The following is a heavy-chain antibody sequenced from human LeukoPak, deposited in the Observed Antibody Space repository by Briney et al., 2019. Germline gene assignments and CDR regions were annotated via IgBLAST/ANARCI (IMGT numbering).Heavy chain of an antibody. J-gene: IGHJ6*02. V-gene: IGHV1-18*01. CDR2: ISAYNGNT. D-gene: IGHD4-17*01. CDR3: ARDRVTTHSYYYGMDV. Sequence: GASVKVSCKAPGYTFTSYGISWVRQAPGQGLEWMGWISAYNGNTNYAQKLQGRVTMTTDTSTSTAYMELRSLRSDDTAVYYCARDRVTTHSYYYGMDVWGQGTTVTVSS. CDR1: GYTFTSYG.